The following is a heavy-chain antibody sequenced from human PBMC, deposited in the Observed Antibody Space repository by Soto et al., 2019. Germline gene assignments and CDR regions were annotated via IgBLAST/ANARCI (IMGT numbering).Heavy chain of an antibody. Sequence: LQLQESGSGLVKPSQTLSLTCAVSGGSISSGGYSWSWIRQPPGKGLEWTVYIYHSGSTYYNPSLMSRVTISVDKSTNQFSLKLSSVTAADTAVYYCARVPGPWGQGTLVTVSS. CDR2: IYHSGST. J-gene: IGHJ5*02. V-gene: IGHV4-30-2*01. CDR1: GGSISSGGYS. CDR3: ARVPGP. D-gene: IGHD3-10*01.